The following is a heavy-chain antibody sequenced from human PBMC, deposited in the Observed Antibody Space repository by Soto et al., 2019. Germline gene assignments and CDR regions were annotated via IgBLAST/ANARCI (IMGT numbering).Heavy chain of an antibody. V-gene: IGHV4-34*01. CDR3: AREPLGTYGDNWFDP. J-gene: IGHJ5*02. CDR1: GGSFSGYY. Sequence: PSETLSLTCAVYGGSFSGYYWSWIRQPPGKGLEWIGEINHSGSTNYNPSLKSRVTTSVDTSKNQFSLKLSSVTAADTAVYYCAREPLGTYGDNWFDPWGQGTLVTVSS. CDR2: INHSGST. D-gene: IGHD3-16*01.